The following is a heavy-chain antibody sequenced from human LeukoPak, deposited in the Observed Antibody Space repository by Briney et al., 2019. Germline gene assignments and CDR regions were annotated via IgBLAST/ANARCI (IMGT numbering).Heavy chain of an antibody. CDR2: ISSDGSKN. CDR1: GFTFSNCG. Sequence: GGSLRLSCAASGFTFSNCGMHWVRQTPGKGLEWVALISSDGSKNIYADSVKGRFTISRDNSKNTVYLQMNSLRAEDTAVYYCVKGLVQTTMSYSVDYWGQGALVTVSS. J-gene: IGHJ4*02. CDR3: VKGLVQTTMSYSVDY. V-gene: IGHV3-30*18. D-gene: IGHD1-1*01.